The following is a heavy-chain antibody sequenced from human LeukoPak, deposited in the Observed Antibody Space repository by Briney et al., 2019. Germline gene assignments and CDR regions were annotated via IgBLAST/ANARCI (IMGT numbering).Heavy chain of an antibody. CDR3: ARLQGPHRINWFDP. V-gene: IGHV4-34*01. Sequence: SETLSLTCAVYGGSFSGYYWSWLRQPPRKGLEGLGEINHSGSTTYNPSLKSQVSISIDTSKNQFSLKLRSVTAADTAVYYCARLQGPHRINWFDPWGEGTLVTVSS. J-gene: IGHJ5*02. CDR1: GGSFSGYY. D-gene: IGHD1-1*01. CDR2: INHSGST.